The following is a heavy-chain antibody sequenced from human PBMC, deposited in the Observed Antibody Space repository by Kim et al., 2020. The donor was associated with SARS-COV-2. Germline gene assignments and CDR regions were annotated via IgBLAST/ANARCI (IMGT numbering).Heavy chain of an antibody. J-gene: IGHJ4*02. V-gene: IGHV4-59*01. CDR3: ARDANYYGSGANGRFDY. D-gene: IGHD3-10*01. Sequence: ETLSLTCTVSGGSISSYYWSWIRQPPGKGLEWIGYIYYSGSTNYNPSLKSRVTISVDTSKNQFSLKLSSVTAADTAVYYCARDANYYGSGANGRFDYWGQGTLVTVSS. CDR1: GGSISSYY. CDR2: IYYSGST.